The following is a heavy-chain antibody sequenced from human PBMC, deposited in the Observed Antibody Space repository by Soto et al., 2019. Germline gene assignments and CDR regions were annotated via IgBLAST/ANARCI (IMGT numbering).Heavy chain of an antibody. Sequence: QLQLRESGPGLARPSETLSLTCTVSRGSITSSSHYWGWIRQPPGKGLEWIGTIFSTGGTFYNPSLKNRVTTSVDASKNHFSLRLSSVTAADSAVYYCTFPFCRGGSCYFHYWGQGTLVAVSS. D-gene: IGHD2-15*01. CDR3: TFPFCRGGSCYFHY. CDR1: RGSITSSSHY. J-gene: IGHJ4*02. V-gene: IGHV4-39*02. CDR2: IFSTGGT.